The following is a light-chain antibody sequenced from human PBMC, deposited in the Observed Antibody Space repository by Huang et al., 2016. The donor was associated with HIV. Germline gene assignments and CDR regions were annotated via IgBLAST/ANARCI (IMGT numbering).Light chain of an antibody. CDR2: GAS. CDR3: QQSYNTPPT. J-gene: IGKJ1*01. Sequence: DIQMTQSPASLSASVGDRVTITCRATQSISNYVNWYQQKPGKAPTLLIYGASTLQSGVPSRFSGSGSGTDFTLTISSLQPEDFTTYYCQQSYNTPPTFGLGTKVEI. V-gene: IGKV1-39*01. CDR1: QSISNY.